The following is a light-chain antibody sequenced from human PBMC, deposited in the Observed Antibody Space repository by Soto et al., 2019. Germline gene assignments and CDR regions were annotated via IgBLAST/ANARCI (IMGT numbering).Light chain of an antibody. CDR2: GAS. Sequence: HMTQSPPFLSASVGDRVTSTCRASQSISIYLNWYQLKPGKAPNLLMYGASYLKSGVPTRFSGSGSGTDFTLTISSLQPEDFAIYYCQQTYTTPEITVGQGARLEIK. CDR3: QQTYTTPEIT. V-gene: IGKV1-39*01. J-gene: IGKJ5*01. CDR1: QSISIY.